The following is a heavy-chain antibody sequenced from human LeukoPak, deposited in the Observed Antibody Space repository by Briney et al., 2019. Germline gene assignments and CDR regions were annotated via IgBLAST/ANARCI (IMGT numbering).Heavy chain of an antibody. CDR1: GGSFSGYY. V-gene: IGHV4-34*01. Sequence: SETLSLTCAVYGGSFSGYYWSWIRQPPGKGLEWIGEINHSGSTNYNPSLKSRVTISVDTSKNQFSLKLSSVTAADTAVYYCARLGARAYYYYYYMDVWGKGTTVAISS. D-gene: IGHD4/OR15-4a*01. CDR3: ARLGARAYYYYYYMDV. CDR2: INHSGST. J-gene: IGHJ6*03.